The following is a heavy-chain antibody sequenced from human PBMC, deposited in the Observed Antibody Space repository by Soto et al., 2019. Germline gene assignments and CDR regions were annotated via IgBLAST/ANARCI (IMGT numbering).Heavy chain of an antibody. Sequence: TGGSLRLSCAASGFTFSDYYMSWIRQAPGKGLEWVSYISSSSSYTNYADSVKGRFTISRDNAKNSLYLQMNSLRAEDTAVYYCARLTWGWPFDYWGQGTLVTVSS. D-gene: IGHD3-16*01. CDR1: GFTFSDYY. V-gene: IGHV3-11*03. J-gene: IGHJ4*02. CDR3: ARLTWGWPFDY. CDR2: ISSSSSYT.